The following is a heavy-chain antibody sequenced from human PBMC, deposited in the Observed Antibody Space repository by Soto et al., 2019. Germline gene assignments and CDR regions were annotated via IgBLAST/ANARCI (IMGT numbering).Heavy chain of an antibody. J-gene: IGHJ5*02. CDR1: GGRECRYRAS. CDR3: AKTLSPSAETWSAP. D-gene: IGHD6-6*01. Sequence: ASCGGRECRYRASSNQNKQYPSRGLEWLGRTYYRSKWYNDYAVSVKSRITINPDTSKNQFSLQLNSVTPEDTAFYFCAKTLSPSAETWSAPWGQGTLVPVSS. V-gene: IGHV6-1*01. CDR2: TYYRSKWYN.